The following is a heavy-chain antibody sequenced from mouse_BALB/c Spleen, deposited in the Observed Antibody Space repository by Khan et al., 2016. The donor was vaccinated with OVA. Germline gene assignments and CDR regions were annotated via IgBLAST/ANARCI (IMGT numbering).Heavy chain of an antibody. CDR1: GYTFTSNT. V-gene: IGHV1-4*01. Sequence: QVQLQQSGAELARPGASVRMSCKASGYTFTSNTMHWVKKGWGRGGKGMVYYTPRWGYXNFNQNFKDKATLTADKSSSTAYMQLSSLTSEDSVVYYCARRTTGYTMDYWGQGTSVTVSS. J-gene: IGHJ4*01. CDR3: ARRTTGYTMDY. CDR2: YTPRWGYX. D-gene: IGHD2-14*01.